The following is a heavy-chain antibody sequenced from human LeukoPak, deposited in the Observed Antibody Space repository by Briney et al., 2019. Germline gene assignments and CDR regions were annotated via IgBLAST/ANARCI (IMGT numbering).Heavy chain of an antibody. Sequence: PGGSLRLSCAASGFTFSTYWMSWVRQAPGKGLEWVANINQDGSEKSYVDPVKGRFTISRDNAKKSLYLQMNSLRAEDTAVYYCARDRVNYFDYWGQGTLVTVSS. D-gene: IGHD3-10*01. J-gene: IGHJ4*02. V-gene: IGHV3-7*01. CDR2: INQDGSEK. CDR1: GFTFSTYW. CDR3: ARDRVNYFDY.